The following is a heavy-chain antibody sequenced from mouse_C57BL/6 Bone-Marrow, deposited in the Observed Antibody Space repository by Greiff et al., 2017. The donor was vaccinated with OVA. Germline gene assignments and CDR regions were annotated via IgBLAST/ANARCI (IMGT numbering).Heavy chain of an antibody. Sequence: VQLQQSGPELVKPGASVKISCKASGYSFTGYYMNWVKQSPEKSLEWIGEINPSTGGTTYNQKFKAKATLTVDKSSSTAYMQLESLTSEDSAVYYCARNWDFDYWGQGTTLTVSS. CDR3: ARNWDFDY. CDR1: GYSFTGYY. J-gene: IGHJ2*01. CDR2: INPSTGGT. V-gene: IGHV1-42*01. D-gene: IGHD4-1*01.